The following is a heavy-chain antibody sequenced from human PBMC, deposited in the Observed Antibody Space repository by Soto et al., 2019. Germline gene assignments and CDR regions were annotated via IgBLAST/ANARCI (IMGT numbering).Heavy chain of an antibody. CDR1: GFTFDDYA. J-gene: IGHJ3*02. Sequence: GGSLSLSCAASGFTFDDYAMHWVRQAPGKGLEWVSGISWNSGSIGYADSVKGRFTISRDNAKNSLYLQMNSLRAEDTALYYCAKDKGIAARHDAFDIWGQGTMVTVSS. CDR3: AKDKGIAARHDAFDI. D-gene: IGHD6-6*01. CDR2: ISWNSGSI. V-gene: IGHV3-9*01.